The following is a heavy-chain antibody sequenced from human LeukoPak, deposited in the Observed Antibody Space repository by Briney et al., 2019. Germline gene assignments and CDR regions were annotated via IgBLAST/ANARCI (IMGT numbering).Heavy chain of an antibody. CDR2: IYSDGST. D-gene: IGHD6-19*01. Sequence: GRSLRLSCAASGFTVSSNYMTWVRQAPGKGLEWVSVIYSDGSTYYADSVKGRFTISRDNSKNTVYLQMNSLRAEDTAVYYCGRSSGWYAFDYWGQGTLVTVSS. V-gene: IGHV3-53*01. J-gene: IGHJ4*02. CDR1: GFTVSSNY. CDR3: GRSSGWYAFDY.